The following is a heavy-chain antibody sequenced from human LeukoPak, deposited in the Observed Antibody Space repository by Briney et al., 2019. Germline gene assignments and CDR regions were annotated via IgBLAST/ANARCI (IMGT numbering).Heavy chain of an antibody. J-gene: IGHJ4*02. Sequence: SETLSLTCTVSGGSISSYYWSWIRQPPGKGLEWIGYIYYSGSTNYNPSLKSRVTISVDTSKNQFSLKLSSVTAADTAVYYCATSTVEKGYSSSSFDYWGQGTLVTVSS. V-gene: IGHV4-59*01. CDR2: IYYSGST. CDR3: ATSTVEKGYSSSSFDY. D-gene: IGHD6-6*01. CDR1: GGSISSYY.